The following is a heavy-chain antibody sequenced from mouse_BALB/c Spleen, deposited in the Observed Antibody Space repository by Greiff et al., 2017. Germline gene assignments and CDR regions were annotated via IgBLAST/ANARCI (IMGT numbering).Heavy chain of an antibody. CDR3: ARGPHHISCVAL. D-gene: IGHD3-3*01. CDR1: GFTITDYY. CDR2: IDPENGNT. V-gene: IGHV14-1*02. Sequence: VQLQQSGAELVRPGALVKLSCKASGFTITDYYMHWVKQRPEKGLEWIGWIDPENGNTIYDPKFQGTASITADTSSNTAYLQLSSLTCDDTAVYYCARGPHHISCVALWGRGTLVTVSA. J-gene: IGHJ3*01.